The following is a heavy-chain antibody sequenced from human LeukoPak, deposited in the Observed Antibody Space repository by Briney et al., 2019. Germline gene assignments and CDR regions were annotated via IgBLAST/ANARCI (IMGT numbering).Heavy chain of an antibody. J-gene: IGHJ4*02. V-gene: IGHV7-4-1*02. CDR1: GYTFTNYP. Sequence: GASVKVSCKASGYTFTNYPMNWVRQAPGQGLEWMGWIDTNTGNPTYAQGFTGRFVFSLDTPVTTTYLQISSLKAEDTAVYYCTRDSYCSGGRCYFRVGYWGQGTLVTVSS. D-gene: IGHD2-15*01. CDR3: TRDSYCSGGRCYFRVGY. CDR2: IDTNTGNP.